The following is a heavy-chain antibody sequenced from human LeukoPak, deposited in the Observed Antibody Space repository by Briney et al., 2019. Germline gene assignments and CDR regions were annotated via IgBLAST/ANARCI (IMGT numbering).Heavy chain of an antibody. CDR2: IYYSGST. CDR1: GVSVSSGSYY. CDR3: ARYSSGWYYFDY. Sequence: PSETLSLTCTVSGVSVSSGSYYWSWIRQPPGKGLEWIGYIYYSGSTNYNPSLKSRVTISVDTSKNQFSLKLSSVTAADTAVYYCARYSSGWYYFDYWGQGTLVTVSS. V-gene: IGHV4-61*01. D-gene: IGHD6-19*01. J-gene: IGHJ4*02.